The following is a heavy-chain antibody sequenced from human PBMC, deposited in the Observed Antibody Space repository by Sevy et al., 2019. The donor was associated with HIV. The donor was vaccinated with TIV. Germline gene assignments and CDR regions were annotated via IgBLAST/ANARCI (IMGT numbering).Heavy chain of an antibody. CDR1: GFTFSTYA. V-gene: IGHV3-23*01. CDR3: AKDIRYSSGPRGIDS. D-gene: IGHD6-19*01. CDR2: ISGSGATT. Sequence: GGSLRLSCAASGFTFSTYAMSWVRQAPGKGLEWVSDISGSGATTYYADSVKGRFTISRDISKNTLYLQMNSLRAEDTAVYYCAKDIRYSSGPRGIDSWGQGTLVTVSS. J-gene: IGHJ4*02.